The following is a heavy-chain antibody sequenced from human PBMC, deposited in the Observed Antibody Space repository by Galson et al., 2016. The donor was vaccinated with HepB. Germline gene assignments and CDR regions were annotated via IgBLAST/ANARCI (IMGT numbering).Heavy chain of an antibody. V-gene: IGHV3-23*01. CDR1: GFTFSSHA. J-gene: IGHJ5*02. D-gene: IGHD3-22*01. CDR3: AKLRGPGGYSP. CDR2: IRGDGETT. Sequence: SLRLSCAASGFTFSSHAMSWVRQAPGKGLEWVSPIRGDGETTYYIDSVKGRFTIYRDNSKNTLHPQMDSLRAEDTAVYYCAKLRGPGGYSPWGQGTLVTVSS.